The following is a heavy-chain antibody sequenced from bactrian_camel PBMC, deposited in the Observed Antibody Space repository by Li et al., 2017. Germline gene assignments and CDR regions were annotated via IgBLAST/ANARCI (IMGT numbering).Heavy chain of an antibody. D-gene: IGHD6*01. Sequence: QVQLVESGGGSVQAGGSLRLSCEASGFDSSGFVFSTWCMGWFRQAPGKEREGVAGIDNDGTTRYRDTVKGRFTISKDNAKNTLYLQMNSLKPEDTAVYYCALGSSSQSTMTARGQGTQVTVS. J-gene: IGHJ4*01. CDR1: GFDSSGFVFSTWC. CDR2: IDNDGTT. V-gene: IGHV3S63*01.